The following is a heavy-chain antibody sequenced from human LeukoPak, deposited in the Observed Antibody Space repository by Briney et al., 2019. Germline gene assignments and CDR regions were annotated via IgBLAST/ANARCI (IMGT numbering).Heavy chain of an antibody. CDR1: GFIFSSYW. J-gene: IGHJ4*02. CDR2: IKSGGSST. CDR3: ARDGWGSSMGY. D-gene: IGHD3-10*01. V-gene: IGHV3-74*01. Sequence: GSLRLSCAASGFIFSSYWMHWVRQVPGKGLVWVSRIKSGGSSTSYADSVKGRFTISRDNAKNTLYLQMNSLRAEDTAVYYCARDGWGSSMGYWGQGTLVTVSS.